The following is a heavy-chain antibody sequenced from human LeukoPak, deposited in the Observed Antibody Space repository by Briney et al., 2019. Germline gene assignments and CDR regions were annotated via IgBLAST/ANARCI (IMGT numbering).Heavy chain of an antibody. J-gene: IGHJ4*02. V-gene: IGHV4-59*08. D-gene: IGHD5-18*01. Sequence: PSETLSLTCSVSDVSISTSYWSWIRQPPGKGLEWIGYISYSGSTHYNPSLKSRLTISVDTSKNQFSLKLSSVTAADTAVYYCATLGYSYGTDYWGQGTLVTVSS. CDR3: ATLGYSYGTDY. CDR1: DVSISTSY. CDR2: ISYSGST.